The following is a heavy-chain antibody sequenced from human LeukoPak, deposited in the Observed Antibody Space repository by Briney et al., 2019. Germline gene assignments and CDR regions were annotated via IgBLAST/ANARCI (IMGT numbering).Heavy chain of an antibody. CDR3: AKGGSSGYYSYFDY. V-gene: IGHV3-23*01. D-gene: IGHD3-22*01. Sequence: GGSLRLSCAASGFTFSSFAMSWVRQAPGKGLEWVSAISGSGGSTYYADSVKGRFTISRDNSKNTLYLQMNSLRAEDTAVYYCAKGGSSGYYSYFDYWGQGTLVTVSS. CDR1: GFTFSSFA. CDR2: ISGSGGST. J-gene: IGHJ4*02.